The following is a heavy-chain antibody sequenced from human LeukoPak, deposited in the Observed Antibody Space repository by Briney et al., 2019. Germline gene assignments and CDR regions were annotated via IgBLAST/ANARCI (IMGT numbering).Heavy chain of an antibody. V-gene: IGHV4-30-2*01. J-gene: IGHJ4*02. CDR1: GGSISSGGYY. CDR2: IYHSGST. D-gene: IGHD6-13*01. CDR3: ARDPTRIAAAGHFDY. Sequence: PSETLSLTCTVSGGSISSGGYYWCWIRQPPGKGLEWIGYIYHSGSTYYNPSLKSRVTISVDRSKNQFSLKLSSVTAADTAVYYCARDPTRIAAAGHFDYWGQGTLVTVSS.